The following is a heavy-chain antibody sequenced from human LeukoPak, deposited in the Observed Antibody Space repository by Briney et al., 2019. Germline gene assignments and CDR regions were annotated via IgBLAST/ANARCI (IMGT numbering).Heavy chain of an antibody. D-gene: IGHD3-22*01. Sequence: GGSLRLSCAASGFTFSSYSMNWVRQAPGKGLEWVSSISSSSSYIYYADSVKGRFTISRDNAKNSLYLQMNSLRAEDMAVYYCASFSSGYYSVDYWGQGTLVTVSS. CDR2: ISSSSSYI. V-gene: IGHV3-21*01. CDR3: ASFSSGYYSVDY. J-gene: IGHJ4*02. CDR1: GFTFSSYS.